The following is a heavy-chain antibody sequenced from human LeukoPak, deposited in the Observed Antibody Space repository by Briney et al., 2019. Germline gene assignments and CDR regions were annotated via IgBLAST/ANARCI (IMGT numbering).Heavy chain of an antibody. J-gene: IGHJ5*02. CDR1: GYTFTSYA. CDR2: INAGNGNT. Sequence: ASVKVSCKASGYTFTSYAMHWVRQAPGQRLEWMGWINAGNGNTKYSQKFQGRVTMTRDTSTSTVYMELSSLRSEDTAVYYCASSRDYSKYGGGWFDPWGQGTLVTVSS. D-gene: IGHD4-11*01. CDR3: ASSRDYSKYGGGWFDP. V-gene: IGHV1-3*01.